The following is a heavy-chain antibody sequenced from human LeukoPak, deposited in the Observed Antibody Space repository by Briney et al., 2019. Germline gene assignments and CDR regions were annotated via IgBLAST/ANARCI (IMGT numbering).Heavy chain of an antibody. CDR1: GFTFDYYA. V-gene: IGHV3-9*01. D-gene: IGHD6-13*01. CDR2: ISWNSCSI. Sequence: GGSLRLSCAASGFTFDYYAMHWVRQAPGKGLEWVSGISWNSCSIGYADSVNGRFTISRYNAKNSLYLKMNSLGAEDTALYYCAKALPIAAAGKDSFYYYGMDVWGQGTMVTVSS. CDR3: AKALPIAAAGKDSFYYYGMDV. J-gene: IGHJ6*02.